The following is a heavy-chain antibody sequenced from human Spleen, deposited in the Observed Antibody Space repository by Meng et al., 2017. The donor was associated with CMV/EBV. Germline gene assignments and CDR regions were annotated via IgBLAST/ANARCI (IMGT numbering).Heavy chain of an antibody. J-gene: IGHJ6*02. CDR2: ISSRGATI. CDR3: ARLGLYHYYAMDA. D-gene: IGHD3/OR15-3a*01. CDR1: GFTFSSYE. V-gene: IGHV3-48*03. Sequence: GGSLRLSCAVSGFTFSSYEMSWVRQAPGKGLEWIAYISSRGATIYYADSVKGRFTISRDDSMNSLFLQMNSLRIGDTAVYYCARLGLYHYYAMDAWGQGTTVTVSS.